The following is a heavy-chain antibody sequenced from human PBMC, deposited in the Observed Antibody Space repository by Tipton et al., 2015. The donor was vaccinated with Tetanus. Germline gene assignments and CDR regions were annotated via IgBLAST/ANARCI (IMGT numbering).Heavy chain of an antibody. V-gene: IGHV3-33*01. D-gene: IGHD2-15*01. Sequence: SGFIFSSYGIHWVRQAPGKGLEWVAVSWYDGTDQYYADSVKGRFTISRDNSKNPLYLQMNSLRAEDTALYYCAREADCSGGSCFSGDFDNWGQGTQVTVSS. J-gene: IGHJ4*02. CDR1: GFIFSSYG. CDR2: SWYDGTDQ. CDR3: AREADCSGGSCFSGDFDN.